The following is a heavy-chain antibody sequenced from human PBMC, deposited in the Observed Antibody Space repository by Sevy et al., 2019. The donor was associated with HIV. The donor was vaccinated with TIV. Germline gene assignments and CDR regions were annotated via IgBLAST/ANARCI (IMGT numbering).Heavy chain of an antibody. Sequence: ASVKVSCKASGYTFTSYGISWVRQAPGQGLEWMGWISTYNTVRNSAQKFHDRVTMTIDTSTSTAYMELRGLRSDDTAVYYCARSTQVAGRSNCFDPWGQGTLVTVSS. D-gene: IGHD6-19*01. CDR1: GYTFTSYG. CDR3: ARSTQVAGRSNCFDP. J-gene: IGHJ5*02. CDR2: ISTYNTVR. V-gene: IGHV1-18*01.